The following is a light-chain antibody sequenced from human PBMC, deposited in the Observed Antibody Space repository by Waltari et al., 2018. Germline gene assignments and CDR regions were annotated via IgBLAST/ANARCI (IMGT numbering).Light chain of an antibody. CDR2: DAS. CDR1: QRVINY. J-gene: IGKJ4*01. CDR3: QQRYSWPPT. V-gene: IGKV3-11*01. Sequence: EIVLTQSPATLSLSPGHTRTPSCRPSQRVINYLAGYQQKPGQAPILLVYDASNRATGIPARFSGTGSVTDFSLTIGSLEPEDFAVYYCQQRYSWPPTFGGGTKVEI.